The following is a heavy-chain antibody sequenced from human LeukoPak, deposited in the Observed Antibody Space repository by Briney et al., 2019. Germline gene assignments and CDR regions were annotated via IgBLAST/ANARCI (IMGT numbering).Heavy chain of an antibody. J-gene: IGHJ5*02. D-gene: IGHD3-3*01. Sequence: ASVKVSCKASGYTFMNYDINWVRQATGQGLEWMGIINPSNGNTNDAQKFQGRVTMTTDTSTSTAYMELRSLRSDDTAVYYCARVLSITIFGVVTLRGWFDPWGQGTLVTVSS. CDR2: INPSNGNT. CDR3: ARVLSITIFGVVTLRGWFDP. CDR1: GYTFMNYD. V-gene: IGHV1-18*01.